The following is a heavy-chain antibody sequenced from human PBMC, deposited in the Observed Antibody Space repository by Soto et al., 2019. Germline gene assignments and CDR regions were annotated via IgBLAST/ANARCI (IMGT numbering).Heavy chain of an antibody. CDR2: INAGNGNT. CDR3: ASGGGLRYGGSYYYYYYGMDV. D-gene: IGHD3-16*01. CDR1: GYTFTSYA. Sequence: GASVKVSCKASGYTFTSYAMHWVRQAPGQRLEWMGWINAGNGNTKYSQKFQGRVTITRDTSASTAYMELSSLRSEDTAVYYCASGGGLRYGGSYYYYYYGMDVWGQGTTVTVSS. V-gene: IGHV1-3*01. J-gene: IGHJ6*02.